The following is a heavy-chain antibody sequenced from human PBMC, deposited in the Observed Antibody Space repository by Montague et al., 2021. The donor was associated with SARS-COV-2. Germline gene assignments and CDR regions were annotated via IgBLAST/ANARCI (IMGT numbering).Heavy chain of an antibody. D-gene: IGHD6-19*01. CDR2: ISYDGSKK. J-gene: IGHJ1*01. CDR1: GFTFNNYA. CDR3: ARGRGYTSGWYEFFEH. V-gene: IGHV3-30*04. Sequence: SLRLSCAGSGFTFNNYAIHCVRQAPGKGLEWVAVISYDGSKKDYADSVKGRFTISRDNSKNTLYLQMNSLRVEDTAIYFYARGRGYTSGWYEFFEHWGQGTLVTVSS.